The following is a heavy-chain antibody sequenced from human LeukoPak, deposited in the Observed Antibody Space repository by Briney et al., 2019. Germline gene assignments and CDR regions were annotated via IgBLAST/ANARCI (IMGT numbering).Heavy chain of an antibody. V-gene: IGHV2-5*02. D-gene: IGHD6-19*01. CDR3: AYSLRIAVAGPPGVFDY. CDR2: IYWDDDK. CDR1: GFSLSTSGVG. J-gene: IGHJ4*02. Sequence: SGPTLVNPTQTLTLTCTFSGFSLSTSGVGVGWIRQPPGKALERLALIYWDDDKRYSPSLKSRLTITKDTSKNQVVLTMINMDPVDTATYYCAYSLRIAVAGPPGVFDYWGQGTLVTVSS.